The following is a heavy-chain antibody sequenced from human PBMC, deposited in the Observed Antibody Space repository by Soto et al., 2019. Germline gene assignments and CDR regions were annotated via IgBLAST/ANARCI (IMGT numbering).Heavy chain of an antibody. J-gene: IGHJ4*02. D-gene: IGHD6-19*01. V-gene: IGHV1-3*01. Sequence: QVQLVQSGAEVKKPGASGKVSCKASGYTFTSYAIHWVRQAPGQRLEWMGWINSGNGKTKYSQKFQDRVTITRDTSPSTAYMELSSLRSEDTAVYYCARDLGGWPDYWGQGTLVTVSS. CDR1: GYTFTSYA. CDR3: ARDLGGWPDY. CDR2: INSGNGKT.